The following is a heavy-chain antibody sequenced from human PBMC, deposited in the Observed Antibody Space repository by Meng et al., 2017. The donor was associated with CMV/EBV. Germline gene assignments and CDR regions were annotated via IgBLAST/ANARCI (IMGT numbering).Heavy chain of an antibody. CDR1: GFTFSRYW. D-gene: IGHD2-8*02. CDR3: AISTGGRGYYYGMDV. Sequence: GESLKLSCAASGFTFSRYWMHWVRQAPGKGLVWVSRINSDGSSTSYADSVKGRFTIARDNAKNTLYLQMNSLRAEDTAVYYCAISTGGRGYYYGMDVWGQGTTVTVSS. CDR2: INSDGSST. V-gene: IGHV3-74*01. J-gene: IGHJ6*02.